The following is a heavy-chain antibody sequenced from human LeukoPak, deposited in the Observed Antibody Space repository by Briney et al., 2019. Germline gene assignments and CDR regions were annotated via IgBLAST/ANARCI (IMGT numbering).Heavy chain of an antibody. CDR3: STTYYYDSSEGY. J-gene: IGHJ4*02. CDR1: GFTFSNAW. CDR2: IKSKTDGGTT. D-gene: IGHD3-22*01. V-gene: IGHV3-15*07. Sequence: PGGSLRLSCAASGFTFSNAWMNWVRQAPGKGLERVGRIKSKTDGGTTDYAAPVKGRFTISRDDSKNTLYLQMNSLKTEDTAVYYCSTTYYYDSSEGYWVQGTLVTVSS.